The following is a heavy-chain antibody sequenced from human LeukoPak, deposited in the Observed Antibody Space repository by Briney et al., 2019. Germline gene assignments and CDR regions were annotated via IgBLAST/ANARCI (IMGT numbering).Heavy chain of an antibody. CDR2: IYTSGST. J-gene: IGHJ6*03. Sequence: SETLSLTCTVSGGSISSGSYYWSWIRQPAGKGLEWIGRIYTSGSTNYNPSLKSRVTISVDTSKNQLSLKLSSVTAADTAVYYCAREGGQLSYYYYMDVWGKGITVTVSS. D-gene: IGHD5-18*01. V-gene: IGHV4-61*02. CDR1: GGSISSGSYY. CDR3: AREGGQLSYYYYMDV.